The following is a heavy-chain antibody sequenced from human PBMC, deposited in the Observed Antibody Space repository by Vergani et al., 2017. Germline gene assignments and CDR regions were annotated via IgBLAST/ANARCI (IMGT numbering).Heavy chain of an antibody. CDR3: ARFPLTTVATGHTDYYYGMDV. CDR2: ISSISSTI. V-gene: IGHV3-48*01. J-gene: IGHJ6*02. D-gene: IGHD4-17*01. CDR1: GFTFSSYS. Sequence: EVHLVESGGGLVQPGGSLRLSCAASGFTFSSYSMNWVRQAPGKGLELVSYISSISSTIYYSESVKGRFTISRDNAKNSLYLQMNSLRAEDTAVYYCARFPLTTVATGHTDYYYGMDVWGQGTTVTVSS.